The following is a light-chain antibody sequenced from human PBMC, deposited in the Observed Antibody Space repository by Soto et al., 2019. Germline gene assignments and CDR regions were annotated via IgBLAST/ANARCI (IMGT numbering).Light chain of an antibody. Sequence: QSVLTQPASVSGSPGQSITISRTGTSSDVGGYNYVSWYQQHPGTAPKLMIYEVSNRPSGLSNRFSGSKSGNTASLNISGIQAEEQADYYCSSYTSSSSLYVFGTGTKVTVL. CDR1: SSDVGGYNY. V-gene: IGLV2-14*01. CDR3: SSYTSSSSLYV. J-gene: IGLJ1*01. CDR2: EVS.